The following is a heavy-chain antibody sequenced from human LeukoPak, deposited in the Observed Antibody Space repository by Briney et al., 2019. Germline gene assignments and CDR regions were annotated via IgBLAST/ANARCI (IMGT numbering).Heavy chain of an antibody. V-gene: IGHV3-48*03. D-gene: IGHD6-19*01. J-gene: IGHJ4*02. CDR1: GFTFSSYE. CDR3: GRVGVGAVAGNYLDY. Sequence: TGGSLRLSCAASGFTFSSYEMNWVRQAPGKGLEWVSYISGSGDTLYYADSVKGRFTISRHNSKNTLYLQMNSLRPEDTAVYYCGRVGVGAVAGNYLDYWGQGTLVSVSS. CDR2: ISGSGDTL.